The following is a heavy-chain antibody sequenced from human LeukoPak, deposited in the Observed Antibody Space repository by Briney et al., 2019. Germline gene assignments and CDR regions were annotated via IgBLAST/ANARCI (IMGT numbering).Heavy chain of an antibody. J-gene: IGHJ4*02. CDR3: ARSGYYHLDY. V-gene: IGHV3-30*03. D-gene: IGHD3-22*01. Sequence: AGGSLRLSCAASGFTFSSYGMHWVRQAPGKGLEWVALISYDGNNKDYADSVKGRFSISRDNSKNTLHLQMNSLRAEDTAVYYCARSGYYHLDYWGQGALVTVSS. CDR2: ISYDGNNK. CDR1: GFTFSSYG.